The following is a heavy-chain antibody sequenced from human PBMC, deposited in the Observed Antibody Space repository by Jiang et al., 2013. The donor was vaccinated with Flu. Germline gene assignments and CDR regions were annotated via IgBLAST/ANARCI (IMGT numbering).Heavy chain of an antibody. CDR1: GYTFTSYG. J-gene: IGHJ5*02. D-gene: IGHD3-3*01. Sequence: SGAEVKKPGSSVKVSCKASGYTFTSYGISWVRQAPGQGLEWMGWISAYNGNTNYAQKLQGRVTMTTDTSTSTAYMELRSLRSDDTAVYYCARHFTRFLEWGGWFDPWGQGTLVTVSS. CDR3: ARHFTRFLEWGGWFDP. CDR2: ISAYNGNT. V-gene: IGHV1-18*01.